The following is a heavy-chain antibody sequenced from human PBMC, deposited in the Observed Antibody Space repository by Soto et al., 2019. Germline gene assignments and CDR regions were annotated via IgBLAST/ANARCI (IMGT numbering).Heavy chain of an antibody. CDR1: GDSVSSNSAA. D-gene: IGHD5-18*01. Sequence: PSQTLSLTCAISGDSVSSNSAAWNWIRQSPSRNLKWLGRTYYRSKWYNDYAVSVKSRITINPDTSKNQFSLQLNSVTPEDTAVYYCARGYLEIQLWPRRAPGNNWFDPWGQGTLVTVSS. V-gene: IGHV6-1*01. CDR3: ARGYLEIQLWPRRAPGNNWFDP. J-gene: IGHJ5*02. CDR2: TYYRSKWYN.